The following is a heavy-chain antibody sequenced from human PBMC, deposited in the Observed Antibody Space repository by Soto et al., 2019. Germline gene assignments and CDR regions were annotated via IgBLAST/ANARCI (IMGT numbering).Heavy chain of an antibody. Sequence: EVQLVESGGGLVQPGGSMRLSCEASAFTFSRYSMNWVRQAPGKGLEWVSQISSSSDTIYYADTVKGRFTLSRDNAKNSLYLQMNSLRDEDTSVYYCARDSSYCMDVWGQGTTVTVSS. D-gene: IGHD6-6*01. CDR1: AFTFSRYS. CDR2: ISSSSDTI. V-gene: IGHV3-48*02. CDR3: ARDSSYCMDV. J-gene: IGHJ6*02.